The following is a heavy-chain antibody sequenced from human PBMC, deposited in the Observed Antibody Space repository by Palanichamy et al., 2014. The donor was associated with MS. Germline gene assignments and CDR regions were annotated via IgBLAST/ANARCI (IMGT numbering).Heavy chain of an antibody. Sequence: EVQLLEVGGGLVQPGGALRLSCTASGFTLNNYAMSWVRQAPGKGLEWVSAIGGSGGGTFYADSVKGRFTISRDNSKNTVYLQINSLTSEDTGTYYCAKATIFGVLIPAFYYNMDVWGQGTTVTVSS. V-gene: IGHV3-23*01. CDR1: GFTLNNYA. CDR2: IGGSGGGT. J-gene: IGHJ6*02. D-gene: IGHD3-3*01. CDR3: AKATIFGVLIPAFYYNMDV.